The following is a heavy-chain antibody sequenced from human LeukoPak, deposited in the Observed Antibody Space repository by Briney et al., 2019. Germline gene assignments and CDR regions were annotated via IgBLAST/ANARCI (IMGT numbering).Heavy chain of an antibody. D-gene: IGHD3-10*01. CDR2: IYYSGST. CDR3: AKGPKLLWFGESSPMDV. V-gene: IGHV4-59*01. CDR1: GGSISSYY. J-gene: IGHJ6*03. Sequence: SETLSLTCTVSGGSISSYYWSWIRQPPGKGLEWIGYIYYSGSTNYNPSLKSRVTISVDTSKNQFSLKLSSVTAADTAVYYCAKGPKLLWFGESSPMDVWGKGTTVTVSS.